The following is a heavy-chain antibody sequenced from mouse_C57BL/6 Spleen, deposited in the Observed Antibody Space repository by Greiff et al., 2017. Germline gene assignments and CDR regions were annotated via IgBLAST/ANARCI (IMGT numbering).Heavy chain of an antibody. CDR1: GFSLTSYA. CDR3: ARNGKLGLGPYYFDY. D-gene: IGHD4-1*01. J-gene: IGHJ2*01. V-gene: IGHV2-9-1*01. CDR2: IWTGGGT. Sequence: QVQLQQSGPGLVAPSQSLSITCTVSGFSLTSYAISWVRQPPGKGLEWLGVIWTGGGTNYNSALKSRLSISKDNSKSQVFLKMNSLQTDDTARYYCARNGKLGLGPYYFDYWGQGTTLTVSS.